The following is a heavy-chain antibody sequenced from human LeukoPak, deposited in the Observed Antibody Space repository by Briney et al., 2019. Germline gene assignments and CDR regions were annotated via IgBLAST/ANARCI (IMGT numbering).Heavy chain of an antibody. CDR1: GYTFPSYA. J-gene: IGHJ5*02. CDR2: INTNTGNP. CDR3: ARRPRPNRITMVRGVTSWFDP. D-gene: IGHD3-10*01. Sequence: ASVKVSCKASGYTFPSYAMNWVRQAPGQGLEWVGWINTNTGNPKYPQGFTGRFVFSLDTSVSTAYLQISSLKAEDTAVCYCARRPRPNRITMVRGVTSWFDPWGQGTLVTVSS. V-gene: IGHV7-4-1*02.